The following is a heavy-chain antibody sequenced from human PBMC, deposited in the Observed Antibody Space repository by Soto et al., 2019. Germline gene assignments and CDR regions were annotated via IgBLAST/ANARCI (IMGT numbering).Heavy chain of an antibody. V-gene: IGHV3-30-3*01. D-gene: IGHD1-26*01. J-gene: IGHJ4*02. CDR3: ARGGEWELTRFGPSDY. Sequence: PGGSLRLSCVASGFTFSTYAMHWVRQAPGKGLEWVAVISYGGSNKYYADSVKGRFTISRDNSKNTLYLQMDSLRAEDAAVYYCARGGEWELTRFGPSDYWGQGIPVTVSS. CDR1: GFTFSTYA. CDR2: ISYGGSNK.